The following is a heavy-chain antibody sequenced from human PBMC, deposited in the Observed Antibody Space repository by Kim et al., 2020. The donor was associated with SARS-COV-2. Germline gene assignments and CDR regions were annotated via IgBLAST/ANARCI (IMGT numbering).Heavy chain of an antibody. D-gene: IGHD1-1*01. CDR3: SKRSPSNGYFDL. CDR1: GFTFSSYA. CDR2: LTGSGDRT. Sequence: GGSLRLSCAASGFTFSSYAMSWVRQAPGKGLEWVSALTGSGDRTYYADSVKGRFTISRDNFKNTLYLQMNSLRAEAAAVYYCSKRSPSNGYFDLWGCGTLVTVSS. J-gene: IGHJ2*01. V-gene: IGHV3-23*01.